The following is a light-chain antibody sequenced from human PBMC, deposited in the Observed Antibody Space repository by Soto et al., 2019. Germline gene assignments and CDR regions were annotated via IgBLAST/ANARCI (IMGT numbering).Light chain of an antibody. CDR3: HKRQSWPRT. Sequence: EIVLPKSPATLSSFPGERVTLSCRASQAVNTRLAWYQHKPGQAPRLLIYLTSNRAAGIPARFSGSGSETDFTLTISDVEPEEFAVYYCHKRQSWPRTVGQGNKVDI. CDR1: QAVNTR. J-gene: IGKJ1*01. CDR2: LTS. V-gene: IGKV3-11*01.